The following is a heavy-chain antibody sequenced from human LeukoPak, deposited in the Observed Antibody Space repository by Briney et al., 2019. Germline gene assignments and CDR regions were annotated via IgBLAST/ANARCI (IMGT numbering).Heavy chain of an antibody. CDR3: ARGVKGLRGAFDI. J-gene: IGHJ3*02. CDR2: IYYGGST. CDR1: GGSISSGVYY. Sequence: SQTLSLTCTVSGGSISSGVYYWSWIRQHPGKGLEWIGYIYYGGSTYSNPSLKSRLTMSVDISKNQFSLKLSSVTAADTAVYYCARGVKGLRGAFDIWGQGTMVTVSS. V-gene: IGHV4-31*03. D-gene: IGHD3-10*01.